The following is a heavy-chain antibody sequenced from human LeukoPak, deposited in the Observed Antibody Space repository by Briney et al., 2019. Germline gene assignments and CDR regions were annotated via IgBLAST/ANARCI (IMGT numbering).Heavy chain of an antibody. V-gene: IGHV3-30*04. CDR2: LSYDGSYK. J-gene: IGHJ4*02. D-gene: IGHD1-1*01. CDR1: GFTFSSYA. CDR3: ARAPGYGAAYYFDY. Sequence: GRSLRLSCAASGFTFSSYAMHWVRQAPGKGLEWVAVLSYDGSYKYYADSVKGRFTISRDNSKNTLYLQMNSLRAEDTAVYYCARAPGYGAAYYFDYWGQGTLVTVSS.